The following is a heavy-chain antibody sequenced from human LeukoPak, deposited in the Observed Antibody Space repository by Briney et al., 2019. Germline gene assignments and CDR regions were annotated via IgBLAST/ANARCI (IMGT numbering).Heavy chain of an antibody. CDR3: AKDLSKSYGDYGTSGAFDM. CDR2: ISGSRGST. CDR1: GFTFSSYA. D-gene: IGHD4-17*01. J-gene: IGHJ3*02. V-gene: IGHV3-23*01. Sequence: PGGSLRLSCAASGFTFSSYAMSWVRQAPGKGLEWVSAISGSRGSTYYADSVKGRFTISRDNSKSTLYLQLNSLRAEDTAVYYCAKDLSKSYGDYGTSGAFDMWGQGTLVIVSS.